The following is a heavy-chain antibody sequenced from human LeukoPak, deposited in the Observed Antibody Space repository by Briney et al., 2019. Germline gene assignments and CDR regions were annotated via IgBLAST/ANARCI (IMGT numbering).Heavy chain of an antibody. CDR2: IKQDGSEK. CDR3: AGGSGYLITS. V-gene: IGHV3-7*01. Sequence: GGSLRLSCAATGFSFRSYWMNWVRQAPGKGLESLAIIKQDGSEKHYKGSVEGRFTISRDNAKNSLHLQMNSLRAEDTAVYYCAGGSGYLITSWGQGTLVTVSS. J-gene: IGHJ5*02. CDR1: GFSFRSYW. D-gene: IGHD3-9*01.